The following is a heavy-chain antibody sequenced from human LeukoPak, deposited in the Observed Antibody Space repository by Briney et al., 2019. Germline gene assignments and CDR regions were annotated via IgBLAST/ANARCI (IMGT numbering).Heavy chain of an antibody. J-gene: IGHJ4*02. V-gene: IGHV3-30-3*01. CDR2: ISYDGSNK. Sequence: GRSLRLCCAASGFTFSSYAMHWVRQASGKGLEWVAVISYDGSNKYYADSVKGRFTISRDNSKNTLYLQMNSLRAEDTAVYYCARDREAVGELDYWGQGTLVTVSS. CDR1: GFTFSSYA. D-gene: IGHD6-13*01. CDR3: ARDREAVGELDY.